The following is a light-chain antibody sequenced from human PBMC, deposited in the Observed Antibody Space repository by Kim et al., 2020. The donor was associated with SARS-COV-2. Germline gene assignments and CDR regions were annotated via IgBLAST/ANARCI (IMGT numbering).Light chain of an antibody. CDR1: QSISRY. J-gene: IGKJ5*01. Sequence: SVGDRGTITCRASQSISRYLNWYQQRPGKAPNLLIYAASILQSEVPSRFSGSGSGTDFTLTINSLQPEDFATYYCQQTYSPPPITFGQGTRLEIK. V-gene: IGKV1-39*01. CDR3: QQTYSPPPIT. CDR2: AAS.